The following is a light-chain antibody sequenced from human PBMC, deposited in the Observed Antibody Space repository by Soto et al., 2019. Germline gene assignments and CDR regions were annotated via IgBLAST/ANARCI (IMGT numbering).Light chain of an antibody. CDR3: CSYAGSSTPYV. CDR2: EVS. CDR1: SSDIGSYNL. V-gene: IGLV2-23*02. J-gene: IGLJ1*01. Sequence: QSALTQPASVSGSPGQSITISCTGTSSDIGSYNLVSWYQQHPGKAPKLMIYEVSKRPSGVSNRLSGSKSGNTASLTISGLQAEDEADYYCCSYAGSSTPYVFGPGTKVTVL.